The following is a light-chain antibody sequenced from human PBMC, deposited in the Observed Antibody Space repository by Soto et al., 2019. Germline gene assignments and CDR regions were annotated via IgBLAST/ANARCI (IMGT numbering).Light chain of an antibody. J-gene: IGKJ1*01. CDR3: QQYGSSPWT. CDR2: GAS. V-gene: IGKV3-20*01. CDR1: QSVSSSY. Sequence: EIVLTQSPGTLSLSPGERATLSCRASQSVSSSYLAWYQQKPGQAPRLLIYGASSRATGIPDRFNGSGSGTDFPLTISRLEPEDFAVYYCQQYGSSPWTFGQGTKVEI.